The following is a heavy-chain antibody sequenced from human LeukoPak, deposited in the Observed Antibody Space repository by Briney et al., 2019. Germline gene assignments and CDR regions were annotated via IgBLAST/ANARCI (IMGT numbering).Heavy chain of an antibody. V-gene: IGHV4-59*01. J-gene: IGHJ5*02. Sequence: PSETLSLTCTVSGGSISSYYWSWIRQPPGKGLEWIGYIYYSGSTNYNPSLKSRVTISVDTSKNQFSLKLSSVTAADTAVYYCARVAGYCSSTSCYLDNWLDPWGQGTLVTVSS. CDR2: IYYSGST. D-gene: IGHD2-2*01. CDR1: GGSISSYY. CDR3: ARVAGYCSSTSCYLDNWLDP.